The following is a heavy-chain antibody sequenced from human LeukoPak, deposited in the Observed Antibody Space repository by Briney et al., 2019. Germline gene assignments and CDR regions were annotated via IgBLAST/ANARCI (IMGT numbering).Heavy chain of an antibody. J-gene: IGHJ4*02. CDR1: GFNVSSNY. D-gene: IGHD1-7*01. V-gene: IGHV3-53*01. Sequence: GGSLRLSCAASGFNVSSNYMSWVRQAPGKGLEWVSVIYSSGDTYYADSVKGRFAISRDNSKNTLTLLMNSLRAEDTALYYCAKSPSSGTVGLDYWGQGTLVTVSS. CDR2: IYSSGDT. CDR3: AKSPSSGTVGLDY.